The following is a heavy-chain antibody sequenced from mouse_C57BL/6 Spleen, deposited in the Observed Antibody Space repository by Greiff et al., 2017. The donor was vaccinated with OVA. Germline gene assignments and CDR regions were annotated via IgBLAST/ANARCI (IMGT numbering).Heavy chain of an antibody. CDR2: IHPNSGST. Sequence: QVQLQQPGAELVKPGASVKLSCKASGYTFTSYWMHWVKQRPGPGLEWIGMIHPNSGSTNYNEKFKSKATLTVDKSSSTAYMQLSSLTSEDSAVYYCARDSSGYPYYAMDYWGQGTSVTVSS. V-gene: IGHV1-64*01. D-gene: IGHD3-2*02. CDR1: GYTFTSYW. CDR3: ARDSSGYPYYAMDY. J-gene: IGHJ4*01.